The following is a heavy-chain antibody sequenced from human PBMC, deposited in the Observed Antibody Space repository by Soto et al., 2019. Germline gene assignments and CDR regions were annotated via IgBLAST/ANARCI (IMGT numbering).Heavy chain of an antibody. Sequence: GGSLRLSCAASGFTFSSYSMNWVRQAPGKGLEWVSYISSSSSTIYYADSVKGRFTISRDNAKNSLYLQMNSLRDEDTAVYYCARDGQLVGATPPTYYYYYGMDVWGQGTTVTVSS. CDR1: GFTFSSYS. D-gene: IGHD1-26*01. J-gene: IGHJ6*02. V-gene: IGHV3-48*02. CDR2: ISSSSSTI. CDR3: ARDGQLVGATPPTYYYYYGMDV.